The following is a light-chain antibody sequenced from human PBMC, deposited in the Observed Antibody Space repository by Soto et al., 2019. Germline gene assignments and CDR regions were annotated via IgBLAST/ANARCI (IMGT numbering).Light chain of an antibody. Sequence: VMTPPPATLADSPGRATLSSRASQSVSSNLAWYQQKPGQAPRLLIHAASTRATGIPARFSGSGSGTEFTLTINSLQSEDFAVYYCQRYNNWPLTFGGGTKVDIK. CDR3: QRYNNWPLT. CDR1: QSVSSN. V-gene: IGKV3-15*01. CDR2: AAS. J-gene: IGKJ4*01.